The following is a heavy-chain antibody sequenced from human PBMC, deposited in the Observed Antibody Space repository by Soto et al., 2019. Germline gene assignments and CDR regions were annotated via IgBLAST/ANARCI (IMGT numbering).Heavy chain of an antibody. CDR3: ARGDGDYYDGNGYLGRH. V-gene: IGHV3-74*01. CDR2: INSDGSRT. D-gene: IGHD3-22*01. J-gene: IGHJ4*02. Sequence: EVQLVESGGGIVQPGGSLRLSCAASGFTFSSYWMHWVRQAPGKGLVWVSRINSDGSRTSYADCAKGRFTISRDNAKNTVYLQMNSLRAEDTAVYYCARGDGDYYDGNGYLGRHWGQGTLVTVSS. CDR1: GFTFSSYW.